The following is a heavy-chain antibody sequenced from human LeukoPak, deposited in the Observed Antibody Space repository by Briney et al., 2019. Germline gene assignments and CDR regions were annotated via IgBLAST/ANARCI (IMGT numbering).Heavy chain of an antibody. Sequence: PGGSLRLSCAASGFTFSSYAMSWVRQAPGKGLEWVSAISGSGGSTYYADSVKGRFTISRDNSKNTLYLQMNSLRAEDTAVYYCARRRQGYSSGWDGVDYFDYWGQGTLVTVSS. J-gene: IGHJ4*02. V-gene: IGHV3-23*01. CDR3: ARRRQGYSSGWDGVDYFDY. CDR1: GFTFSSYA. D-gene: IGHD6-19*01. CDR2: ISGSGGST.